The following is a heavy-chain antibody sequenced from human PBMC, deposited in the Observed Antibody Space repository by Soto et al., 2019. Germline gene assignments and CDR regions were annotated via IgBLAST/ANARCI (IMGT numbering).Heavy chain of an antibody. V-gene: IGHV4-61*01. CDR3: AREGDPRNYYYGMDV. J-gene: IGHJ6*02. Sequence: SETLSLTCTVSGGSVSSGTYYWSWIRQPPGKGLEWIGYIHDSGIANYNPSLMGRVTISADTSKNQFSLKLRSVTAADTAVYYCAREGDPRNYYYGMDVWGQGTTVTVSS. D-gene: IGHD2-21*02. CDR2: IHDSGIA. CDR1: GGSVSSGTYY.